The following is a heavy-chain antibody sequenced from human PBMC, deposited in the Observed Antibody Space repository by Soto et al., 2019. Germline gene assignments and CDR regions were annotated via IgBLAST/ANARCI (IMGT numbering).Heavy chain of an antibody. J-gene: IGHJ6*02. Sequence: GASVKVSCKASGFTFTSSAVQWVRQARGQRLEWIGWIVVGSGNTNYAQKFQERVTITRDMSTSTAYMELSSLRSEDTAVYYCAADLYSSSWYPPTYYYYGMDVWGQGTTVTVSS. CDR1: GFTFTSSA. V-gene: IGHV1-58*01. D-gene: IGHD6-13*01. CDR3: AADLYSSSWYPPTYYYYGMDV. CDR2: IVVGSGNT.